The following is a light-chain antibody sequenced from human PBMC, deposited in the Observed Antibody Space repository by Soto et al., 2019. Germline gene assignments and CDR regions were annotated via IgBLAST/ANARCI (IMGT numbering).Light chain of an antibody. CDR3: SSYTSSNIYV. V-gene: IGLV2-14*01. J-gene: IGLJ1*01. Sequence: QSALTQPASVSGSPGQSITISCTGASSDVGGYKYVSWYQQHPGKAPKLMIYEASNRPSGVSNRFSGSTSCNTASLTISGLQAEDEADYYCSSYTSSNIYVFGTGTKVTVL. CDR2: EAS. CDR1: SSDVGGYKY.